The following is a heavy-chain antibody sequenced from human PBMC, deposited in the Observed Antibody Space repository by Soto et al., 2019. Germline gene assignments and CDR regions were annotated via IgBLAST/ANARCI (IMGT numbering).Heavy chain of an antibody. J-gene: IGHJ4*02. V-gene: IGHV3-23*01. CDR3: AKDRRGKAVAGESGGY. Sequence: EVQLLESGGGLVQPGGSLRLSCAASGFTFSSYAMSWVRKAPGKGLEWVSAISGSGGSTYYADSVKGRFTISRDNSKNTLYLQMNSLRAEDTAVYYCAKDRRGKAVAGESGGYWGQGTLVTVSS. CDR2: ISGSGGST. D-gene: IGHD6-19*01. CDR1: GFTFSSYA.